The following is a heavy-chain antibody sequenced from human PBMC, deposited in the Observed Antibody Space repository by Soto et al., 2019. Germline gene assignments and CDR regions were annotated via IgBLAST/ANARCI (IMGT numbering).Heavy chain of an antibody. J-gene: IGHJ5*02. D-gene: IGHD3-10*01. Sequence: SETLSLTCTVSGGSISSYYWSWIRQPPGKGLEWIGHINYSGRTYYNSSLKSRVSISVDTSKNQFSLKLSSVTAADTAIYYCARDYNRRPVGWFDPWGQGTLVTVSS. CDR3: ARDYNRRPVGWFDP. V-gene: IGHV4-59*12. CDR2: INYSGRT. CDR1: GGSISSYY.